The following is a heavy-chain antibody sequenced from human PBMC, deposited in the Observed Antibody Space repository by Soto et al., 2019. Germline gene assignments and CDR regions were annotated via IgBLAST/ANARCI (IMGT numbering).Heavy chain of an antibody. CDR3: ARAGRGYCSGGSCYSGLHGMDV. CDR1: GGSISSSNW. Sequence: QVQLQESGPGLVKPSGTLSLTCAVSGGSISSSNWWSWVRQPPGKGLEWIGEIYHSGSTNYNPSLQSRVTISVDKSQNQFSLKLSSVTAADTAVYYCARAGRGYCSGGSCYSGLHGMDVWGQGTTVTVSS. J-gene: IGHJ6*02. CDR2: IYHSGST. V-gene: IGHV4-4*02. D-gene: IGHD2-15*01.